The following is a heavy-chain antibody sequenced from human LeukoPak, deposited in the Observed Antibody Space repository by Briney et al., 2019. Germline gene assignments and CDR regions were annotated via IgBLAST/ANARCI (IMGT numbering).Heavy chain of an antibody. CDR2: IKSKTDGGTT. Sequence: GGSLRLSCAASGFTFSNAWMSWVRQAPGKGLEWVGHIKSKTDGGTTDYAAPVKGRFTISRDDSKNTLYLQTNSLKTEDTAVYYCVPGGNFLLDYWGQGTLVTVSS. V-gene: IGHV3-15*01. CDR1: GFTFSNAW. D-gene: IGHD4-23*01. CDR3: VPGGNFLLDY. J-gene: IGHJ4*02.